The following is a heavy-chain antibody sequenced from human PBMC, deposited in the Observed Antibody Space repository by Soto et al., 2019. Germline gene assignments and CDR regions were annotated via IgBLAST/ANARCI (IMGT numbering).Heavy chain of an antibody. CDR1: GFTVSRNY. D-gene: IGHD6-13*01. Sequence: PGGSLRLSCAASGFTVSRNYLSWVRQAPGKGLEWVSVIYSGGTTDYADSVKGRFTISRDNSKNTLYLQMNSLRAEDTAVYYCAKDSYSSSWYYFDYWGPGTLVTVSS. V-gene: IGHV3-53*01. J-gene: IGHJ4*02. CDR2: IYSGGTT. CDR3: AKDSYSSSWYYFDY.